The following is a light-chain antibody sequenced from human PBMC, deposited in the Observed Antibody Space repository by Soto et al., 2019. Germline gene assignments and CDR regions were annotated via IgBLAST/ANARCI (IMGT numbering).Light chain of an antibody. J-gene: IGLJ2*01. V-gene: IGLV2-14*01. CDR3: SSYSFSSTLGV. CDR2: DVS. Sequence: QSVLTQPASVSGSPGQSITISCTGTSSDVGSYNYVSWYQQHPGKAPKLMIYDVSNRPSGVSNRFSGSKSGNTASLTISGLQAEDEADYYCSSYSFSSTLGVFGGGTKLTVL. CDR1: SSDVGSYNY.